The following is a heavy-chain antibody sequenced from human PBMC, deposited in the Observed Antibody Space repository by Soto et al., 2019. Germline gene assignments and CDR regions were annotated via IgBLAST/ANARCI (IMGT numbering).Heavy chain of an antibody. J-gene: IGHJ6*02. CDR1: GGSISSSSYY. V-gene: IGHV4-39*01. D-gene: IGHD1-1*01. CDR2: IYYSGST. Sequence: QLQLQESGPGLVKPSETLSLTCTVSGGSISSSSYYWGWIRQPPGKGLEWIGSIYYSGSTYYNPSLKSRVTTSVDTAKNQFSLKLSSVTAADTAVYYCARQGCWNYYYYYGMDVWGQGTTVTVSS. CDR3: ARQGCWNYYYYYGMDV.